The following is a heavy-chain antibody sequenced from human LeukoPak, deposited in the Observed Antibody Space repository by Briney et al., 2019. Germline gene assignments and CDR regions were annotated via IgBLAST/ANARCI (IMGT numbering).Heavy chain of an antibody. D-gene: IGHD3-16*01. CDR3: ARLDYTNWFDP. Sequence: SETLSLTCAVYGGSFSGYYWSRIRQPPGKGLEWIGEINHSGSTNYNPSLKSRVTISVDTSKNQFSLKLSSVTAADTAVYYCARLDYTNWFDPWGQGTLVTVSS. V-gene: IGHV4-34*01. J-gene: IGHJ5*02. CDR1: GGSFSGYY. CDR2: INHSGST.